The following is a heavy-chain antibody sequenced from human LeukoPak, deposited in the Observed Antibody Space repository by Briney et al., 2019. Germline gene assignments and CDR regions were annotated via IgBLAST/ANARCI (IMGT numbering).Heavy chain of an antibody. D-gene: IGHD4-17*01. V-gene: IGHV3-74*01. CDR2: IKSDGSST. CDR1: GFTFSNYW. J-gene: IGHJ4*02. Sequence: GGSLRLSCAASGFTFSNYWMHWVRQAPGKGLVWVSRIKSDGSSTTYADSVKGRFTISRDNAKNMVYLQMNSLRAEDTPVYYCARDPFYGDADFDYWGQGTLVTVPS. CDR3: ARDPFYGDADFDY.